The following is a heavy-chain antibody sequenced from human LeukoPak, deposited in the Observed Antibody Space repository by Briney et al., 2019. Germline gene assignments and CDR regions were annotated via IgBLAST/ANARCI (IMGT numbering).Heavy chain of an antibody. CDR2: ISSSGSTI. Sequence: PGGSLRLSCAASGFTFSSYEMNWVRQAPGKGLEWVSYISSSGSTIYYADSVKGRFTISRDNAKNSLYLQMNSLRAEDTAVYYCAKDRVTTSPEYFQHWGQGTLVTVSS. V-gene: IGHV3-48*03. D-gene: IGHD4-17*01. CDR3: AKDRVTTSPEYFQH. J-gene: IGHJ1*01. CDR1: GFTFSSYE.